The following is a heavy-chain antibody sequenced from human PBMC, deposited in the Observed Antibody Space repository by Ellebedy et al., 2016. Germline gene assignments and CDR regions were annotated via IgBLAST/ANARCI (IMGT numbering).Heavy chain of an antibody. D-gene: IGHD6-19*01. V-gene: IGHV3-23*01. Sequence: GESLKISXAASGFTFSSYWMSWVRQAPGKGLEWVSAISGSGGSTYYADSVKGRFTISRDNSKNTLYLHMNSLRAEDTAVYYCAKKAVAGDWGQGTLVTVSS. CDR2: ISGSGGST. J-gene: IGHJ4*02. CDR3: AKKAVAGD. CDR1: GFTFSSYW.